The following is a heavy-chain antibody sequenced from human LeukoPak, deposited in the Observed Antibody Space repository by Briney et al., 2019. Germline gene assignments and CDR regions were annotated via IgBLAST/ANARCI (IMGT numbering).Heavy chain of an antibody. D-gene: IGHD2-2*01. V-gene: IGHV1-18*01. CDR2: ISAYNGNT. J-gene: IGHJ4*02. CDR3: ARDGPYCSSTSCHVLLDY. CDR1: GYTFTSYG. Sequence: ASVKVSCKASGYTFTSYGISWVRQAPGQGLEWMGWISAYNGNTNYAQKLQGRVTMTTDISTSTAYMELRSLRSDDTAVYYCARDGPYCSSTSCHVLLDYWGQGTLVTVSS.